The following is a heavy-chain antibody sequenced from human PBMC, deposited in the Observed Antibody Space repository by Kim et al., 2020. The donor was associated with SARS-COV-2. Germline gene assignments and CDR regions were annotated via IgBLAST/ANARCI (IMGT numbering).Heavy chain of an antibody. CDR1: GFTFDDYA. D-gene: IGHD3-22*01. CDR2: ISWNSGSI. CDR3: AKDRALYYDRSCPSGPFDY. V-gene: IGHV3-9*01. J-gene: IGHJ4*02. Sequence: GGSLRLSCAASGFTFDDYAMHWVRQAPGKGLEWVSGISWNSGSIGYADSVKGRFTISRDNAKNSLYLQMNSLRAEDTALYYCAKDRALYYDRSCPSGPFDYWGQGHLVTVSS.